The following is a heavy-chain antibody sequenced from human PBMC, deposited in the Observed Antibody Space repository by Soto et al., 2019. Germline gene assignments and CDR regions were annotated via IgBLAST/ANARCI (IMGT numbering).Heavy chain of an antibody. CDR3: AKDNRGYSSSWYLYYYYYGMGV. CDR2: ISYDGSNK. Sequence: APRLSCAASGFTFSSYGMHWVRQAPGKGLEWVAVISYDGSNKYYADSVKGRFTISRDNSKNTLYLQMNSLRAEDTAVYYCAKDNRGYSSSWYLYYYYYGMGVWGQGTTVTVSS. V-gene: IGHV3-30*18. CDR1: GFTFSSYG. J-gene: IGHJ6*02. D-gene: IGHD6-13*01.